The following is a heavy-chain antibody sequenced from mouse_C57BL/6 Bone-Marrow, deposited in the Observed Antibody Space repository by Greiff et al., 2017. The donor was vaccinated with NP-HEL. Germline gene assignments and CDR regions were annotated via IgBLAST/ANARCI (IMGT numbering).Heavy chain of an antibody. CDR2: IDPSDSYT. D-gene: IGHD1-1*01. Sequence: VQLQQSGAELVKPGASVKLSCKASGYTFTSYWMQWVKQRPGQGLEWIGEIDPSDSYTNYNQKFKGKATLTVDTSSSTAYMQLSSLTSEDSAVYYCARPGSSSYWYFDVWGTGTTVTVSS. J-gene: IGHJ1*03. V-gene: IGHV1-50*01. CDR3: ARPGSSSYWYFDV. CDR1: GYTFTSYW.